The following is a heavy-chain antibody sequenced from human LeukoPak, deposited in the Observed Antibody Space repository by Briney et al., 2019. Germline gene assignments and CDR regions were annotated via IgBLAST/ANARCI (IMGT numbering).Heavy chain of an antibody. D-gene: IGHD3-3*02. J-gene: IGHJ4*02. V-gene: IGHV3-30*18. CDR2: ISYDGANK. CDR3: ANHFPHFDY. CDR1: GFTFGNYG. Sequence: AGGSLRLSCAASGFTFGNYGMHSVRRAPGNGLEWEPVISYDGANKNYADSVKGRFTISRDNSKNTLYLQMNSLRAEDTGVYYCANHFPHFDYWGQGTLVTVSS.